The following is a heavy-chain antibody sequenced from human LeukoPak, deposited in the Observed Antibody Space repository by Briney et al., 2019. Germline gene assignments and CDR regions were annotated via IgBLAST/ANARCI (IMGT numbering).Heavy chain of an antibody. CDR1: GFTFSNYA. Sequence: GGSLRLSCAASGFTFSNYAMHWVRQAPGKGLEYVSGINSNGGSTYYANPVKGRFTISRDNSKNTVYLQIGSLRAEDMAVYYCARDMYYGSGRHSPWFDPWGQGTLVTVSS. D-gene: IGHD3-10*01. CDR3: ARDMYYGSGRHSPWFDP. CDR2: INSNGGST. V-gene: IGHV3-64*01. J-gene: IGHJ5*02.